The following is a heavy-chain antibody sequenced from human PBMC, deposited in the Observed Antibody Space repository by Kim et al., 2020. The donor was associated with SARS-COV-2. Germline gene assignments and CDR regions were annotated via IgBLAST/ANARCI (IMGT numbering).Heavy chain of an antibody. CDR2: ISSSSSYT. CDR3: ARAGSQSVRH. D-gene: IGHD4-17*01. Sequence: GGSLRLSCVASGFTFSDYYMSWIRQAPGKGLEWVSYISSSSSYTNYVDSVKGRFTISRDNAKNSLYLQMNSLRAEDTAVYYCARAGSQSVRHWGQGTLVTVSS. V-gene: IGHV3-11*06. CDR1: GFTFSDYY. J-gene: IGHJ4*02.